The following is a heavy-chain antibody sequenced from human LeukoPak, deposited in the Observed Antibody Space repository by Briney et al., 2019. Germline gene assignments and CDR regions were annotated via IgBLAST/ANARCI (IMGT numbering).Heavy chain of an antibody. CDR3: ARLSGIAVAGTFGDY. J-gene: IGHJ4*02. Sequence: GASVKVSCKASGYTFTSYGISWVRQAPGQGLEWMGWISAYNGNTNYAQKLQGRVTMTTDTSTSTAYMELRSLRSDDTAVYYCARLSGIAVAGTFGDYWGQGTLVTVSS. D-gene: IGHD6-19*01. CDR2: ISAYNGNT. V-gene: IGHV1-18*01. CDR1: GYTFTSYG.